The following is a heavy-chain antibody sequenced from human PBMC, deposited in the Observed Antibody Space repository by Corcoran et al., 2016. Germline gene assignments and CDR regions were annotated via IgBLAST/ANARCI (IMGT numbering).Heavy chain of an antibody. CDR2: IYSGGSP. CDR1: GFTVSSNY. D-gene: IGHD2-15*01. J-gene: IGHJ4*02. CDR3: ARDRGSESGGLDY. Sequence: EVQLVESGGGLIQPGGSLRLSCAASGFTVSSNYMSWVRQAPGKGLEWVSVIYSGGSPYYADSVKGRFTISRDNSKNTLYLQMNSLRAEDTAVYYSARDRGSESGGLDYWGQGTLVTVSS. V-gene: IGHV3-53*01.